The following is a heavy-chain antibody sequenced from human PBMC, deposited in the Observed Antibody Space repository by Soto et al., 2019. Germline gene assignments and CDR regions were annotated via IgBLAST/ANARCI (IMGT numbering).Heavy chain of an antibody. J-gene: IGHJ4*02. Sequence: GSLRLSCAASGFTFSDHYMSWIRQPPGKGLEWISYISATGRNEQYAHSVKGRFTISRDNAKNSLYLQMNSLRVEDTAFYYCARDYMGAYYFDTSGYYPFESWGQGTLVTVSS. CDR3: ARDYMGAYYFDTSGYYPFES. D-gene: IGHD3-22*01. CDR2: ISATGRNE. CDR1: GFTFSDHY. V-gene: IGHV3-11*01.